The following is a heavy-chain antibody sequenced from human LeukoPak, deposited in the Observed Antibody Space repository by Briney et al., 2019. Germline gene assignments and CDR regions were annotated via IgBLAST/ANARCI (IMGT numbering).Heavy chain of an antibody. CDR1: GYTFTSYV. CDR2: ISTYNGNT. D-gene: IGHD2-15*01. Sequence: ASVKVSCKASGYTFTSYVISWGRQAPRQGLEWMVWISTYNGNTNYAQKLQGRVTMTTDTSTSTAYMELRSLRSDDTAVYYCARDLEDCSGGSCYVDYWGQGTLVTVSS. V-gene: IGHV1-18*01. J-gene: IGHJ4*02. CDR3: ARDLEDCSGGSCYVDY.